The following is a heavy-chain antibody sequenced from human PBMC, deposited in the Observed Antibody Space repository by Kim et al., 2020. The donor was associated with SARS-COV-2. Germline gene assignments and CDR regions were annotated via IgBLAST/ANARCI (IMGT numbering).Heavy chain of an antibody. CDR3: ARSVGYDYIWGSYRGNFDY. Sequence: SETLSLTCTVSGGSITTNYWSWIRQPPGKGLEWIGYIYSSGNTSYSPSLKSRVTISIDTSKHQFSLNLNSATAADTAVYYCARSVGYDYIWGSYRGNFDYWGQGTLVIVSS. J-gene: IGHJ4*02. CDR2: IYSSGNT. CDR1: GGSITTNY. D-gene: IGHD3-16*02. V-gene: IGHV4-59*01.